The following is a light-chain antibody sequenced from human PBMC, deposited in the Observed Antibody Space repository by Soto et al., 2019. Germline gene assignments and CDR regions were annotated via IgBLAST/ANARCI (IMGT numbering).Light chain of an antibody. CDR2: GAS. CDR3: QQYNNWPPGT. V-gene: IGKV3-15*01. CDR1: QSVSSN. J-gene: IGKJ1*01. Sequence: EIVMTQSPATLSVSPGERDTLSCRASQSVSSNLAWYQQKPGQAPRLLIYGASTRATGIPARFSGSWSGTEFTLTISSLQSEDFAVYYCQQYNNWPPGTFGQGTKWIS.